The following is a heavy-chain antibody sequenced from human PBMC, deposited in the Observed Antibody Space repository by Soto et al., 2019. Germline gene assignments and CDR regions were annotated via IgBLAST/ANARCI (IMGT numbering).Heavy chain of an antibody. CDR2: ISSSGTTI. Sequence: GGSLRLSCVASEFTFSSYEMNWVRQAPGKGLEWVSYISSSGTTIYYADSVKGRFTISRDNAKNSLYLQMNSLRAEDTAVYYCARRGYYDSSGPPNYWGQGTLVTVSS. D-gene: IGHD3-22*01. CDR3: ARRGYYDSSGPPNY. J-gene: IGHJ4*02. V-gene: IGHV3-48*03. CDR1: EFTFSSYE.